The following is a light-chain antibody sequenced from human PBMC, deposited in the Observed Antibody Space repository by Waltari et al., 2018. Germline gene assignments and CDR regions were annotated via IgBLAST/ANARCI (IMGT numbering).Light chain of an antibody. CDR3: QSYDSSLSGWEV. Sequence: QSVLTQPPSVSGAPGQRVTLPLPGSRPNLGAGYVFYWHHQLPGTAPKLPLYGNSNRPSGVPDRFSGSKSGTSASLAITGLQAEDEADYYCQSYDSSLSGWEVFGGGTKLTVL. J-gene: IGLJ2*01. CDR1: RPNLGAGYV. V-gene: IGLV1-40*01. CDR2: GNS.